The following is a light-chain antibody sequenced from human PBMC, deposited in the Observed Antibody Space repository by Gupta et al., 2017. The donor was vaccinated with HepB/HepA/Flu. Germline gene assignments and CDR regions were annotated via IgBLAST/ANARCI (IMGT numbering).Light chain of an antibody. CDR1: SSDLGGYNY. J-gene: IGLJ3*02. CDR3: SSYTSSSTGV. V-gene: IGLV2-14*03. Sequence: QSALTQPASVSGSPGQSITISCIGSSSDLGGYNYVSWYQQHPGKAPKVIIYDVSNRPSGVSNRVSGSKSGNTASLTISGLQAEDEADYYCSSYTSSSTGVFGGGTKLTVL. CDR2: DVS.